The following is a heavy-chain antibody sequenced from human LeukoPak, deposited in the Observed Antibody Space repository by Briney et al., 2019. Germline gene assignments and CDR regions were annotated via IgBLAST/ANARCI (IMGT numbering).Heavy chain of an antibody. Sequence: SETLSLTCAVYGGSFSGYYWSWIRQPPGKGLEWIGEISHSGSTNYNPSLKSRVTISVDTSKNQFSLKLSSVTAADRAVYYCARGLRYARSWGQGTLVTVSS. CDR2: ISHSGST. J-gene: IGHJ4*02. D-gene: IGHD3-9*01. CDR1: GGSFSGYY. CDR3: ARGLRYARS. V-gene: IGHV4-34*01.